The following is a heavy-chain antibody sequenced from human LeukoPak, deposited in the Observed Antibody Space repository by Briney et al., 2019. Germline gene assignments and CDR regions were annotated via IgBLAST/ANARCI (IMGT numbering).Heavy chain of an antibody. Sequence: GGSLRLSCAASGFTFSSYGMHWVRQAPGKGLEWVANIKQDGSEKYYVDSVKGRFTISRDNAKNSLYLQMNSLRAEDTAVYYCARDLYDGGPAKQHPLDYWGQGTLVTVSS. CDR1: GFTFSSYG. D-gene: IGHD3-10*01. J-gene: IGHJ4*02. CDR3: ARDLYDGGPAKQHPLDY. V-gene: IGHV3-7*01. CDR2: IKQDGSEK.